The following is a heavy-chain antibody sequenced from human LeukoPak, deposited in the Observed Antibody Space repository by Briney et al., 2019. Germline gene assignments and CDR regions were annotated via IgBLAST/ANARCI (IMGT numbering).Heavy chain of an antibody. Sequence: SETLSLTCTVSGGSITYYYWSWIRQPAGKGLEWIGRIYKSGSTNYNPSLKSRVTMSIDTSKNQFSLKLSSVTAADTAVYYCARGYSSSWYLNWFDPWDQGTLVTVSS. CDR2: IYKSGST. CDR1: GGSITYYY. CDR3: ARGYSSSWYLNWFDP. D-gene: IGHD6-13*01. V-gene: IGHV4-4*07. J-gene: IGHJ5*02.